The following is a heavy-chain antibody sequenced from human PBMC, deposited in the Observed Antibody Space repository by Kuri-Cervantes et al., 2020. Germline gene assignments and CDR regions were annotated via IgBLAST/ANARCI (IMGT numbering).Heavy chain of an antibody. CDR1: GYSFTSYW. Sequence: GGSLRLSCKGSGYSFTSYWIGWVRQMPGKGLEWMGIIYPGDSDTRYSPSFQGQVTTSADKSISTAYLQWSSLRASDTAMYYCARPYGSATYYAYYAMDVWGQGTTVTVSS. CDR2: IYPGDSDT. D-gene: IGHD3-10*01. V-gene: IGHV5-51*01. CDR3: ARPYGSATYYAYYAMDV. J-gene: IGHJ6*02.